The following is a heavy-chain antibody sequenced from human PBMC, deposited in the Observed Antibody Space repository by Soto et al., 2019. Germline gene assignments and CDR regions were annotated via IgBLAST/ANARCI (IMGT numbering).Heavy chain of an antibody. CDR1: GFTFSSYA. V-gene: IGHV3-23*01. CDR3: AKGLRAAPNEYSSGWGYYYYYMDV. Sequence: GGSLRLSCAASGFTFSSYAMSWVRQAPGKGLEWVSAISGSGGSTYYADSVKGRFTISRDNSKNTLYLQMNSLRAEDTAVYYCAKGLRAAPNEYSSGWGYYYYYMDVWGKGTAVTVSS. CDR2: ISGSGGST. D-gene: IGHD6-19*01. J-gene: IGHJ6*03.